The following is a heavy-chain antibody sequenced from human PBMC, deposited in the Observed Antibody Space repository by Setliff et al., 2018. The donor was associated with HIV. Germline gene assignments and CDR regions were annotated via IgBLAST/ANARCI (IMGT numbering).Heavy chain of an antibody. Sequence: GESLKISCAPSEFTFSSYGMHWVRQAPGKGLEWISYIDTTSRSTYYAESVKGRFTISRDNSKNTLFLQMNSLRAEDTAVYYCAKRNGIPLAGPYDYWGQGSLVTVSS. CDR3: AKRNGIPLAGPYDY. D-gene: IGHD6-19*01. V-gene: IGHV3-21*04. J-gene: IGHJ4*02. CDR1: EFTFSSYG. CDR2: IDTTSRST.